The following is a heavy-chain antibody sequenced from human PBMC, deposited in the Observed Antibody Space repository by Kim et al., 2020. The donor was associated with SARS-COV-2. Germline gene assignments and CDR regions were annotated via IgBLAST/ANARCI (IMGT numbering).Heavy chain of an antibody. V-gene: IGHV1-69*06. CDR3: ARPTVTTTYYYYYGMDV. CDR1: GGTFSSYA. D-gene: IGHD4-17*01. Sequence: SVKVSCKASGGTFSSYAISWVRQAPGQGLEWMGGIIPIFGTANYAQKFQGRVTITADKSTSTAYMELSSLRSEDTAVYYCARPTVTTTYYYYYGMDVWGQGTTVTVSS. J-gene: IGHJ6*02. CDR2: IIPIFGTA.